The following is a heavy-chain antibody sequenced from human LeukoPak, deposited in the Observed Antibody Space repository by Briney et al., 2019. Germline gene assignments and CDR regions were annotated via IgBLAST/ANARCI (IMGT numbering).Heavy chain of an antibody. D-gene: IGHD3-3*01. Sequence: GGSLRLSCAASGFTFSSYSMNCVRQAPGKGLEWVSSISSSSSYIYYADSVKGRFTISRDNAKNSLYLQMNSLRAEDTAVYYCARDRVDYDFWSGYTAYVAFDIWGQGTMVTVSS. CDR1: GFTFSSYS. CDR2: ISSSSSYI. V-gene: IGHV3-21*01. J-gene: IGHJ3*02. CDR3: ARDRVDYDFWSGYTAYVAFDI.